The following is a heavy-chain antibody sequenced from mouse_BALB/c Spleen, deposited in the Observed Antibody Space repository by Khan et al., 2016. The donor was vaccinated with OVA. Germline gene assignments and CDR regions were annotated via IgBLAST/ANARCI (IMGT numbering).Heavy chain of an antibody. Sequence: VQLKESGGDLVKPGGSQKLSCSASGFTFSTFAMSWVRQTPEKRLEWVATIGSGGDYFYYPDSVKGRFTISRDNAKNTLYLQMSSLRSEDTAMYYCARHNYGPFAYWGQGTLVTVSA. CDR1: GFTFSTFA. D-gene: IGHD1-1*01. CDR3: ARHNYGPFAY. V-gene: IGHV5-9-3*01. J-gene: IGHJ3*01. CDR2: IGSGGDYF.